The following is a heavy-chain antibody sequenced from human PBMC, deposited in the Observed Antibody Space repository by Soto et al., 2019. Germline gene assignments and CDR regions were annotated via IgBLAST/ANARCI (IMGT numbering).Heavy chain of an antibody. V-gene: IGHV3-23*01. CDR1: GFTFSSYA. CDR2: ISGSGGST. Sequence: EVQLLESGGGLVQPGGSLRLSCAASGFTFSSYAMSWVRQAPGKGLEWVSAISGSGGSTYYADSVKGRFTISRDNSKNTLYLQMNSPRAEDTAVYYCAKEVWDYSNLYYYYYMDVWGKGTTVTVSS. D-gene: IGHD4-4*01. CDR3: AKEVWDYSNLYYYYYMDV. J-gene: IGHJ6*03.